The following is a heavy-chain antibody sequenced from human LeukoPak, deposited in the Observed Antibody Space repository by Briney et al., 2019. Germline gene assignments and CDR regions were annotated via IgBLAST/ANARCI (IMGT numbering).Heavy chain of an antibody. J-gene: IGHJ4*02. CDR3: ARVGTVVHFDY. CDR2: ISYDGSNK. CDR1: GFTFSTYA. Sequence: GGSLRLSCAASGFTFSTYAMHWVRQAPGKGLEWVAVISYDGSNKYYADSVKGRFTISRDNSKNTLYLQTNSLRAEDTAVYYCARVGTVVHFDYWGQGTLVTVSS. V-gene: IGHV3-30-3*01. D-gene: IGHD4-23*01.